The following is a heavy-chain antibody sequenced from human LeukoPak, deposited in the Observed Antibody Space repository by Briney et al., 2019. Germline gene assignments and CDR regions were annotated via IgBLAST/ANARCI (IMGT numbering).Heavy chain of an antibody. CDR3: AKLRGYSSGWYIDY. CDR1: GFTFSSYA. CDR2: ISGSGGST. D-gene: IGHD6-19*01. J-gene: IGHJ4*02. Sequence: PGGSLRLSCAASGFTFSSYAMSWVRQAPGKGLEWVSAISGSGGSTYYADSVKGRFTISRDNSKNTLYLQMNSLRAEDTAVYYCAKLRGYSSGWYIDYWGQGTLVSVSS. V-gene: IGHV3-23*01.